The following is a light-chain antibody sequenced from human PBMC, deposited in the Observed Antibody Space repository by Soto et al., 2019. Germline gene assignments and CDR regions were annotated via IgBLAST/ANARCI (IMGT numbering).Light chain of an antibody. Sequence: EVVLTQSPGTVSLSPGERVTLSCRASQSVISNYLAWYQQRPGQAPRLLIYAASSRATGIPDRFSGSGSGTYFTHSISRLEPEDFAVYYCQQYGSSLRWTFGQGTKVE. CDR1: QSVISNY. CDR3: QQYGSSLRWT. CDR2: AAS. V-gene: IGKV3-20*01. J-gene: IGKJ1*01.